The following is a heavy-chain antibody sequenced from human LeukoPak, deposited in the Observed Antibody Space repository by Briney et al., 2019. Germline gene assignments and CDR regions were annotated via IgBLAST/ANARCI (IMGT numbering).Heavy chain of an antibody. CDR1: GFTFRSYE. D-gene: IGHD4/OR15-4a*01. Sequence: GGSLRLSCAAPGFTFRSYEMNWVRQAPGKGLEWVSYISSSGSTIYYADSVKGRFTISRDNAKNSLYLQMNSLRAEDTAVYYCARRAGAYSHPYDYWGQGTLVTVSS. CDR3: ARRAGAYSHPYDY. V-gene: IGHV3-48*03. J-gene: IGHJ4*02. CDR2: ISSSGSTI.